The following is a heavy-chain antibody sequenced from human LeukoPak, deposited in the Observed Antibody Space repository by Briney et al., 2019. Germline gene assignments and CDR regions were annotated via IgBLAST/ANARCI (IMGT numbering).Heavy chain of an antibody. CDR2: IYAGGRS. V-gene: IGHV4-61*02. Sequence: SETLSLTCTVSNVSISSGSHYWNWIRQPAGKGLEWIGRIYAGGRSNYNPSLRSRVTISVDTSKNQFSLRLSSVTAADTGVYYCARLPAYCSSTSCYYDYWGQGTLVTVSS. CDR1: NVSISSGSHY. J-gene: IGHJ4*02. D-gene: IGHD2-2*01. CDR3: ARLPAYCSSTSCYYDY.